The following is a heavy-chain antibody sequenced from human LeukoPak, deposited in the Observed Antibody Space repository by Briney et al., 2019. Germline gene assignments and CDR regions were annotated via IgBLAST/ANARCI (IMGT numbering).Heavy chain of an antibody. CDR2: IKSKTVGGTT. D-gene: IGHD3-22*01. CDR3: TTLYYYDSSGPPP. V-gene: IGHV3-15*01. J-gene: IGHJ5*02. CDR1: GFTFSNAW. Sequence: GGSLRLSCAASGFTFSNAWMSWVRQAPGKGLEWVGRIKSKTVGGTTDYAAPVKGRFTISRDDSKNTLYLQMNSLKTEDTAVYYCTTLYYYDSSGPPPWGQGTLVTVSS.